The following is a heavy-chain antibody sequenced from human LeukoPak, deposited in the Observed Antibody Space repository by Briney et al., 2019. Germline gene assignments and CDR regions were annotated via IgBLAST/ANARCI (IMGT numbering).Heavy chain of an antibody. J-gene: IGHJ4*02. CDR1: GYSLTSYW. Sequence: GESLKISCRGSGYSLTSYWIGWVRHMPGKGLEWMGIIYPGDSDTRYAPSFQGQVTISADKSISTAYLQWSSLKASDTAMYYCARRGWASGYFEYWGQGTLVTVSS. CDR2: IYPGDSDT. V-gene: IGHV5-51*01. D-gene: IGHD1-26*01. CDR3: ARRGWASGYFEY.